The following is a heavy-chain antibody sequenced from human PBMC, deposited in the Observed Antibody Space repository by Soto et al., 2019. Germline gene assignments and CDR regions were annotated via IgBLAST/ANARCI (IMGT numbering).Heavy chain of an antibody. J-gene: IGHJ3*02. CDR1: GFTFSSYG. D-gene: IGHD3-3*01. Sequence: QVQLLESGGGVVQPGRSLRLSCAASGFTFSSYGMHWVRQAPGKGLEWVAVISDDGSNKYYADSVKGRFTISRDNSKNTLYLQMNRLRAEDTAVYYCAKFCYDFWSGYYEHDAFDIWGQGTMVTVSS. CDR3: AKFCYDFWSGYYEHDAFDI. V-gene: IGHV3-30*18. CDR2: ISDDGSNK.